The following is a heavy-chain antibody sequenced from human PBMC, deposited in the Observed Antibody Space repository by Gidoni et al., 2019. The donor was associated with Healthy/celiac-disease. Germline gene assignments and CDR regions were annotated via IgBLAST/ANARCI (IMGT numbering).Heavy chain of an antibody. V-gene: IGHV3-30*18. J-gene: IGHJ4*02. CDR3: AKDLGYGDYPYYFDY. Sequence: QVQLVESGGGVVQPGRSLRLSCAASGFTFSSYGMHWVRQAPGKGLEWVAVISYDGSNKYYADSVKGRFTISRDNSKNTLYLQMNSLRAEDTAVYYCAKDLGYGDYPYYFDYWGQGTLVTVSS. CDR1: GFTFSSYG. CDR2: ISYDGSNK. D-gene: IGHD4-17*01.